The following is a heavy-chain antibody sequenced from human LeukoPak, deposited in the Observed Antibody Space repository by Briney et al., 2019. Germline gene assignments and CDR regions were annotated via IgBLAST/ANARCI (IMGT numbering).Heavy chain of an antibody. CDR1: GFTFSSYG. CDR3: AKDSLYDRSGSSLDY. J-gene: IGHJ4*02. CDR2: IRHDGSNK. V-gene: IGHV3-30*02. D-gene: IGHD3-22*01. Sequence: GGSLRLSCAASGFTFSSYGMHWVRQAPGKGLEWVAFIRHDGSNKYYADSVKGRFTISRDNSKNTLYLQMNSLRAEDTAVYYCAKDSLYDRSGSSLDYWGQGTLVTVSS.